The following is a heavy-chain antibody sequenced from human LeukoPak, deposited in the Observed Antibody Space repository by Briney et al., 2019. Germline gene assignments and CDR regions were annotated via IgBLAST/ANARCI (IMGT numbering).Heavy chain of an antibody. D-gene: IGHD3-22*01. V-gene: IGHV5-51*01. CDR2: FFPGDSNT. J-gene: IGHJ4*02. CDR1: GYIFTNYW. CDR3: ARRGGNFDSSGYYHFDY. Sequence: GESLKISCQGSGYIFTNYWIGWVRQMPGKGLEWMGIFFPGDSNTRYSPSFQGQVTISADKSISTAYLQWSSLKASDTPMFYCARRGGNFDSSGYYHFDYWGQGTPVTVSS.